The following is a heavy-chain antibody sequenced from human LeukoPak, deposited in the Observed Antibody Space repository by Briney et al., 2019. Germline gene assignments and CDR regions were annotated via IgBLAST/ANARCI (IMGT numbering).Heavy chain of an antibody. V-gene: IGHV1-69*05. CDR3: ARAASKPYSSSSPNFDY. CDR1: GGTFSSYA. CDR2: IIPIFGTA. J-gene: IGHJ4*02. Sequence: GASVKVSCKASGGTFSSYAISWVRQAPGQGLEWMGGIIPIFGTANYAQKFQGRVTITTDESTSTAYMELSSLGSEDTAVYYCARAASKPYSSSSPNFDYWGQGTLVTVSS. D-gene: IGHD6-6*01.